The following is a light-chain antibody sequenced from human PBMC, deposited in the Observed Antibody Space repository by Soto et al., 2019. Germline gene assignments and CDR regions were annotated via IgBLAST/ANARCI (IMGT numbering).Light chain of an antibody. J-gene: IGKJ1*01. CDR3: QQCNGYSRT. Sequence: IQMTQSPSTLSASVGDIFTITCRASQSISSWLAWYQQKLGRAPRLLIYDASSLESGVPSRFSGSGYGTEFTLTISSLQPDDFATYYCQQCNGYSRTFGQGTKVDIK. CDR1: QSISSW. V-gene: IGKV1-5*01. CDR2: DAS.